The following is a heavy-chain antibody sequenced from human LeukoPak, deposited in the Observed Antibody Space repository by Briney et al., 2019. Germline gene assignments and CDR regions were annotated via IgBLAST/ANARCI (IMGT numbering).Heavy chain of an antibody. CDR1: GFTFSSYT. CDR2: ISGSSTYT. D-gene: IGHD5-12*01. V-gene: IGHV3-21*01. CDR3: ARVRDLYRDY. J-gene: IGHJ4*02. Sequence: GGSLRLSCAASGFTFSSYTMNWVRQAPGKGLEWVSSISGSSTYTVYADSVMGRFNISRDNAKNSLYLHMSSLRAEDTAVYFCARVRDLYRDYWGQGILVTVSS.